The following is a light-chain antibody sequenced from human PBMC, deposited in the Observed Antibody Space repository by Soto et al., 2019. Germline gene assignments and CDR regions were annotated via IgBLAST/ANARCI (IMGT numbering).Light chain of an antibody. J-gene: IGKJ1*01. V-gene: IGKV1-5*01. CDR3: QQYNSYSRT. CDR2: DAS. Sequence: DIQMTQSPSTLSASVGDRVTITCRASQSISSWLAWYQQKPGKAPELLIYDASSLESGVPSRFSGSGSGTEFTLTISSLQPDDFATYYCQQYNSYSRTFGQGTNLDIK. CDR1: QSISSW.